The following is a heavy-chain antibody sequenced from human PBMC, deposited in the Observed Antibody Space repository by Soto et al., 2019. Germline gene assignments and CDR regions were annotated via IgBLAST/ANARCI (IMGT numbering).Heavy chain of an antibody. CDR2: IPSRGRP. J-gene: IGHJ5*02. CDR1: GSSVAGGSYY. Sequence: QVQLRESGPGLVKPSQTLALTCSVSGSSVAGGSYYWSWVRQPPGKGLDWIGYIPSRGRPFYNPSLTSRATISADTSKNQLSLQLTSVTAADTAVYYCARDTYSGYDFGLWGQGTLVTVSS. D-gene: IGHD5-12*01. CDR3: ARDTYSGYDFGL. V-gene: IGHV4-30-4*01.